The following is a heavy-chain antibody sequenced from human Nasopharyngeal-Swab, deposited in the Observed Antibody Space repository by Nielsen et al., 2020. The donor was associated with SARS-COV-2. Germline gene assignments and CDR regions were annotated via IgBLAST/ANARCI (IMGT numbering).Heavy chain of an antibody. CDR2: IYPGDSDT. CDR3: ARPTRLWFGELLSPDNYFDY. D-gene: IGHD3-10*01. Sequence: GESLKISCKGSGYSFSNYWIAWVRQMPGKGLEWVGIIYPGDSDTRYSPSFQGQVTISADKSISATYLQWSSLKASDTAMYYCARPTRLWFGELLSPDNYFDYWGQGTLVTVSS. V-gene: IGHV5-51*01. J-gene: IGHJ4*02. CDR1: GYSFSNYW.